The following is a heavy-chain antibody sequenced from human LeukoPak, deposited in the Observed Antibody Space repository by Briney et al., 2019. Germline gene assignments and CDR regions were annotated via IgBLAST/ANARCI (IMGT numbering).Heavy chain of an antibody. D-gene: IGHD2-15*01. CDR1: GGSFSGYY. CDR3: ARVATDCSGGSCSSHFDY. J-gene: IGHJ4*02. V-gene: IGHV4-34*01. CDR2: INRSGST. Sequence: SETLSLTCAVYGGSFSGYYWSWIRQPPGKGLEWIGEINRSGSTNYNPSLKSRVTISVDTSKNQFSLKLSSVTAADTAVYYCARVATDCSGGSCSSHFDYWGQGTLVTVSS.